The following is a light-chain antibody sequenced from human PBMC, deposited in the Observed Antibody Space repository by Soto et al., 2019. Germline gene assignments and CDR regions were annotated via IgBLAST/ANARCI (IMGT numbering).Light chain of an antibody. Sequence: VLTQSPGTRSLSPLEIATLSCMASQSISSRYLAWYQQKPGQAPRLLMYGVSSRATGTPDRFSGSGSGTDFTLTISRLETEDFVVYHCQQYDSSPTFGQGTKVDIK. J-gene: IGKJ1*01. CDR1: QSISSRY. CDR3: QQYDSSPT. V-gene: IGKV3-20*01. CDR2: GVS.